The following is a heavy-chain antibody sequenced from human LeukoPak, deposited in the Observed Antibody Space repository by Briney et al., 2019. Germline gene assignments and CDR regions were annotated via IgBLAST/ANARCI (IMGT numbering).Heavy chain of an antibody. CDR3: AKGASWYDGYYFDY. Sequence: GGSLRLSCAASGFTFSSYSMNWVRRAPGKGLEWVSSISSSSSYIYYADSVKGRFTISRDNSKNTLYPQMNSLRAEDTAVYYCAKGASWYDGYYFDYWGQGTLVTVSS. V-gene: IGHV3-21*04. J-gene: IGHJ4*02. CDR1: GFTFSSYS. D-gene: IGHD6-13*01. CDR2: ISSSSSYI.